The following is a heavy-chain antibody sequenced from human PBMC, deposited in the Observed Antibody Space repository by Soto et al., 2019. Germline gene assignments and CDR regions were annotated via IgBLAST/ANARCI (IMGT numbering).Heavy chain of an antibody. Sequence: ELQLVESGGGLVQPGGSLRVSCAASGFIFRSYAFNWIRQAPGKGLAWVSYISVGGGSIFYADSVKGRFTISRDDGQNSVYLQMNTLRGEDTAVYYCVRDDRWAFDIWGQGTMVTVSS. V-gene: IGHV3-48*01. J-gene: IGHJ3*02. D-gene: IGHD3-22*01. CDR3: VRDDRWAFDI. CDR2: ISVGGGSI. CDR1: GFIFRSYA.